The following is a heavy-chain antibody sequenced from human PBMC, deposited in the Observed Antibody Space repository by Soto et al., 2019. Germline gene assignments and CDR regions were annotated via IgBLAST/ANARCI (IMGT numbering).Heavy chain of an antibody. J-gene: IGHJ5*02. CDR3: AGEIAAAGPTYNWFDP. Sequence: PSETLSLTCTVSGGSISSGGYYWSWIRQHPGKGLEWIGYIYYSGSTYYNPSLKSRVTISVDTSKNQFSLKLSSLTAADTAVYYCAGEIAAAGPTYNWFDPWGQGTLVTVS. V-gene: IGHV4-31*03. CDR2: IYYSGST. D-gene: IGHD6-13*01. CDR1: GGSISSGGYY.